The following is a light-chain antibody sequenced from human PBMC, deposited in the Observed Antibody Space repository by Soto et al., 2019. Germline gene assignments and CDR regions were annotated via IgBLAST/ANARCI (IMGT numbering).Light chain of an antibody. Sequence: DIQMTQSPSSVSASVGDSLTITCRASQGITSWVAWYQHKPGRAPKLLIYAASRLQSGVPSRFSGSGSGTDFTLTIRSLQPEDFGTYYCQQTSSFPLTLCGGTKVEIK. J-gene: IGKJ4*01. CDR2: AAS. V-gene: IGKV1-12*01. CDR1: QGITSW. CDR3: QQTSSFPLT.